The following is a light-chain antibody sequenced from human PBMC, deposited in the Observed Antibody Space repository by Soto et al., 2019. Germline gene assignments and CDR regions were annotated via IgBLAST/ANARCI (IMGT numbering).Light chain of an antibody. J-gene: IGKJ4*01. CDR2: YAS. CDR1: QSVNTN. Sequence: EIVMTQSPATLSVSPGERATLSCRTSQSVNTNLAWYQQKPGQAPRLLINYASSRATGIPARFSGSGSGTEFTLTISSLQSEDVAVYYCQQYNNWALTFGGGTKVEIK. CDR3: QQYNNWALT. V-gene: IGKV3-15*01.